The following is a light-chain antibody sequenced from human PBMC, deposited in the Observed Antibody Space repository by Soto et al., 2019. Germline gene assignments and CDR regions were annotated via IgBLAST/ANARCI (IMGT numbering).Light chain of an antibody. J-gene: IGKJ1*01. CDR3: QQSYSTTWT. Sequence: DVQMTQYPASLSASVGDRFTITCLASQSISSYLNWYQQKPGKAPKLLIYAASSLQSGVPSRFSGSGSETDFTLTISSLQPEDFATYSCQQSYSTTWTFGQGTNVDI. CDR2: AAS. CDR1: QSISSY. V-gene: IGKV1-39*01.